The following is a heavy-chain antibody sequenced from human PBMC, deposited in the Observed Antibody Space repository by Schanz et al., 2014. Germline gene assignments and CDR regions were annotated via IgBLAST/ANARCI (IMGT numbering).Heavy chain of an antibody. CDR1: GGSISSGGYS. Sequence: QVQLQESGPGLVKPSQTLSLTCAVSGGSISSGGYSWSWIRQPPGKGLEWIGYIFFRGSTYYNPSLKSRVTISIDTSKNQFPLSLPSVTAADTAVYYCYGMDVWGQGTTVTVSS. CDR2: IFFRGST. V-gene: IGHV4-30-4*07. J-gene: IGHJ6*02. CDR3: YGMDV.